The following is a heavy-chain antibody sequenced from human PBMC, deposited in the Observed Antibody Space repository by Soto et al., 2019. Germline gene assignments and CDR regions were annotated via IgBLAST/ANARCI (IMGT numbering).Heavy chain of an antibody. CDR1: GGSISIGDYY. CDR3: PRDYQGGMDF. V-gene: IGHV4-30-4*01. CDR2: LYHSGIT. J-gene: IGHJ6*01. Sequence: SETLPLLWTVGGGSISIGDYYWRWIRQPPGKGLACIRYLYHSGITYYNPSLKSRVTISVDTSKKQFSLKLSSVTAADTAVSYCPRDYQGGMDFWGQRPTVPVS. D-gene: IGHD2-2*01.